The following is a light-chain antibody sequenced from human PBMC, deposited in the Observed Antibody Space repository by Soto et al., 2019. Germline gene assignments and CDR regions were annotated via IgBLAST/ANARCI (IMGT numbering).Light chain of an antibody. CDR3: QQASSFPLT. Sequence: DIQMTQSPPSVSASVGDTVTITFRASQGIGNWLAWYQQKPGRAPKLLIHTASSLQSGVPGRFSGSGFGTNFTLTISSLQPEDFATYFCQQASSFPLTFGGGTKVDIK. CDR1: QGIGNW. CDR2: TAS. V-gene: IGKV1-12*01. J-gene: IGKJ4*01.